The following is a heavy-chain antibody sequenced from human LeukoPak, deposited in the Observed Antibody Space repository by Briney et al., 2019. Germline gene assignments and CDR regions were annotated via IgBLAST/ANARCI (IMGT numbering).Heavy chain of an antibody. J-gene: IGHJ4*02. V-gene: IGHV3-48*01. D-gene: IGHD5-24*01. Sequence: GGSLRLSCAASGFTFSSYSMNWVRQAPGKGLEWVSYISSSSSTIYYADSVKGRFTISRDNAENSLYLQMNSLRAEDTAVYYCARARRDGYNPGAYWGQGTLVTVSS. CDR1: GFTFSSYS. CDR2: ISSSSSTI. CDR3: ARARRDGYNPGAY.